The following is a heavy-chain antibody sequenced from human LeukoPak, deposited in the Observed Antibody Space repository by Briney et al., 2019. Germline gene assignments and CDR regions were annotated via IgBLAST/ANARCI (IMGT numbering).Heavy chain of an antibody. CDR2: IYYSGST. D-gene: IGHD3-16*02. V-gene: IGHV4-31*03. Sequence: PSETLSLTCTVSGGSISSGGYYWSWLRQPPGKGLEWIGYIYYSGSTYYNPSLKSRVTISVDTSKNQFSLKLSSVTAADTAVYYCAWSLGELSASPYYYGMDVWGQGTTVTVAS. J-gene: IGHJ6*02. CDR3: AWSLGELSASPYYYGMDV. CDR1: GGSISSGGYY.